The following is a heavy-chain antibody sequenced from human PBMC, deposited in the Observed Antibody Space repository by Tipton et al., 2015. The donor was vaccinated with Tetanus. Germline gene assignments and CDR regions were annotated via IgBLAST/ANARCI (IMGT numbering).Heavy chain of an antibody. CDR1: GYTFTSYG. D-gene: IGHD6-13*01. Sequence: QVQLVQSGAEVKKPGASVKVSCKASGYTFTSYGISWVRQAPGQGLEWMGGIIPILGTANYPQKFQGRVTITADESTSTSYMERSSQRSGDRAVYYCARISSLYEGSSWYGSAPWGQETLVPVPS. CDR3: ARISSLYEGSSWYGSAP. CDR2: IIPILGTA. J-gene: IGHJ5*02. V-gene: IGHV1-69*01.